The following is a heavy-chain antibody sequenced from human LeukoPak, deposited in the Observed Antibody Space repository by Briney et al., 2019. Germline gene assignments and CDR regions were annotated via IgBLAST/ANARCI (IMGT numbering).Heavy chain of an antibody. V-gene: IGHV4-59*12. D-gene: IGHD5-18*01. CDR3: ASIYSPRGY. CDR1: GGSISSYY. Sequence: SETLSLTCTVSGGSISSYYWSWIRQPPGKGLEWTGSIDHSGSTNYNPSLKSRVTISVDTSKNQFSLKLSSVTAADTAVYYCASIYSPRGYWGQGTLVTVSS. CDR2: IDHSGST. J-gene: IGHJ4*02.